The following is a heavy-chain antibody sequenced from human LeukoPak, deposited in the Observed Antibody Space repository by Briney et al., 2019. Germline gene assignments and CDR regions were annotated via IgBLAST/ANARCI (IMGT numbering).Heavy chain of an antibody. CDR3: AKAEWLLRRTLYYFDY. CDR2: ISGSGGST. J-gene: IGHJ4*02. D-gene: IGHD3-22*01. Sequence: GGSLRLSCAASGFTFSSYAMSWVRQAPGKGLEWVSAISGSGGSTYYADSVKGRFTISRDNSKNTLYLQMNSLRAEDTAVYYCAKAEWLLRRTLYYFDYWGQGTLVTVPS. CDR1: GFTFSSYA. V-gene: IGHV3-23*01.